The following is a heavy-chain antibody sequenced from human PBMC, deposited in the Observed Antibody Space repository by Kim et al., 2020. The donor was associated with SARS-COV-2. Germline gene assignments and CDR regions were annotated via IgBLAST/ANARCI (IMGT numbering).Heavy chain of an antibody. CDR3: AREGGYYGSGSYDFVDP. J-gene: IGHJ5*02. D-gene: IGHD3-10*01. CDR1: GYTFTSYG. V-gene: IGHV1-18*04. Sequence: ASVKVSCKASGYTFTSYGISWVRQAPGQGLEWMGWISAYNGNTNYAQKLQGRVTMTTDTSTSTAYMELRSLRSDDTAVYYCAREGGYYGSGSYDFVDPWGQGTLLTVSS. CDR2: ISAYNGNT.